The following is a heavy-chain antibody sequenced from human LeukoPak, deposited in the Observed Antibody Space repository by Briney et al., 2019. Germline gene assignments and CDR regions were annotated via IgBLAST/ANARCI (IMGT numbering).Heavy chain of an antibody. V-gene: IGHV1-2*02. CDR2: INPNSGGT. Sequence: ASVKVSCKASGYTFTGYYMHWVRQAPGQGLEWMGWINPNSGGTNYAQKFQGRVTMTRDTSISTAYMELSRLRSDDTAVHYCATLGAGRDGYNSGSIWGQGTMVTVSS. CDR3: ATLGAGRDGYNSGSI. CDR1: GYTFTGYY. J-gene: IGHJ3*02. D-gene: IGHD5-12*01.